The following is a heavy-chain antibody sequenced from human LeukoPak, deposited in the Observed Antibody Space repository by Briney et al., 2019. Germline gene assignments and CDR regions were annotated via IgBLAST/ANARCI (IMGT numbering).Heavy chain of an antibody. CDR1: GFTFSSYT. CDR3: AKGYCSSTSCYARFDY. V-gene: IGHV3-23*01. CDR2: IRGSGVSA. J-gene: IGHJ4*02. Sequence: GGSLRLSCAASGFTFSSYTMSWVRQAPGKGLEWVSGIRGSGVSAYYADSVKGRFTISRDNSKNTLYLQMNSLRADDTAVYYCAKGYCSSTSCYARFDYWGQGTLVTVSS. D-gene: IGHD2-2*01.